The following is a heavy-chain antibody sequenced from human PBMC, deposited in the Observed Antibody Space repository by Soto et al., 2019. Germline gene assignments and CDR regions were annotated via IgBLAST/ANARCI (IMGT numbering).Heavy chain of an antibody. J-gene: IGHJ3*02. CDR2: ISHDGSYK. CDR3: AKGLLAIVGTTLPRDAFNI. Sequence: GGSLRLSCAASGFSFTTYVMHWVRQAPGKGLEWVAVISHDGSYKYYGDAVKGRFTISRDTSKNAGYLEMNSLRPEDTAVYYCAKGLLAIVGTTLPRDAFNIWGQGTMVTVSS. CDR1: GFSFTTYV. D-gene: IGHD1-26*01. V-gene: IGHV3-30*18.